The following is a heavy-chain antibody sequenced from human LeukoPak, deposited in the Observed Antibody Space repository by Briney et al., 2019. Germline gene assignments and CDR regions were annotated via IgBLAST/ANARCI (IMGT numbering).Heavy chain of an antibody. CDR1: GGSISSSNW. Sequence: PSETLSLTCAVSGGSISSSNWWSWVRQPPGKGLEWIGEIYHSGGTNYNPSLKSRVTISVDKSKNRYSLKLSSVTAADTAVYYCASRVLYSSGWYTEFYFDYWGQGTLVTVSS. CDR3: ASRVLYSSGWYTEFYFDY. CDR2: IYHSGGT. J-gene: IGHJ4*02. D-gene: IGHD6-19*01. V-gene: IGHV4-4*02.